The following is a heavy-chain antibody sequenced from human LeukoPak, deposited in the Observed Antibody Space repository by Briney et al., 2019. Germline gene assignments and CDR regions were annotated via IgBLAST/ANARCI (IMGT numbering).Heavy chain of an antibody. V-gene: IGHV3-30*02. Sequence: PGGSLRLFCAASGFTFSSYGMHWVRQAPGKGLEWVAFIQYDGSNKYYADSVKGRFTISRDSSKNTLYLQMNSLRAEDTAVYYCAKVSRTRLAMGCFDYWGQGTLVTVSS. D-gene: IGHD5-18*01. CDR3: AKVSRTRLAMGCFDY. CDR1: GFTFSSYG. CDR2: IQYDGSNK. J-gene: IGHJ4*02.